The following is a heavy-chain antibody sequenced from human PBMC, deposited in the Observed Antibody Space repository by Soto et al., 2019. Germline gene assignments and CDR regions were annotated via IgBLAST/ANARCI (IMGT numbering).Heavy chain of an antibody. CDR3: ARGQYSSGGGYFDY. Sequence: EVQLVESGGGLVQPGGSLRLSCAASGFTFSSYEMNWVRQAPGKGLEWVSYISSSGSTIYYADSVKGRFTISRDNAKNSLDLQMNSLGAEDRAVYYCARGQYSSGGGYFDYWGQETLVTVSS. CDR1: GFTFSSYE. CDR2: ISSSGSTI. D-gene: IGHD6-19*01. V-gene: IGHV3-48*03. J-gene: IGHJ4*02.